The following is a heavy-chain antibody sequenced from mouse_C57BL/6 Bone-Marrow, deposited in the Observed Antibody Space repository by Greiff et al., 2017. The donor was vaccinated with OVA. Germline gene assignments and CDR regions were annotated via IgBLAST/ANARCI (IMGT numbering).Heavy chain of an antibody. D-gene: IGHD2-12*01. Sequence: DVQLVESEGGLVQPGSSMKLSCTASGFTFSDYYMAWVRQVPEKGLEWVANINYDGSSTYYLDSLKSRFIISRDNAKNILYLQMSSLKSEDTATYYCARDYDEYFDVWGTGTTVTVSS. CDR2: INYDGSST. CDR1: GFTFSDYY. J-gene: IGHJ1*03. CDR3: ARDYDEYFDV. V-gene: IGHV5-16*01.